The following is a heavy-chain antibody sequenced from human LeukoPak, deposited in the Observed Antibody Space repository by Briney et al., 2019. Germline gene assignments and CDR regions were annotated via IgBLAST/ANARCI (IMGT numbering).Heavy chain of an antibody. V-gene: IGHV3-23*01. J-gene: IGHJ6*03. CDR2: IGGTGVRT. CDR1: GFTFSSYA. Sequence: GGSLRLSCTASGFTFSSYAMSWARQAPGKGLEWVSTIGGTGVRTYYADSVKGRFTISRDNSKNTLYLQINSLRAEDTAVYYCAKDHYYGSGYYYYYYMDVWGKGTTVTVSS. D-gene: IGHD3-10*01. CDR3: AKDHYYGSGYYYYYYMDV.